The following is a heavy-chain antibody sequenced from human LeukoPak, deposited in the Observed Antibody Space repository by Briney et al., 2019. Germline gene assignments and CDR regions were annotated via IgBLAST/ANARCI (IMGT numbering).Heavy chain of an antibody. CDR1: GGSISSSSYY. D-gene: IGHD3-22*01. J-gene: IGHJ3*02. V-gene: IGHV4-39*02. CDR3: AREVWGSYYDSSGYYNQYDAFDI. Sequence: SETLSLTCTVSGGSISSSSYYWGWIRQPPGKGLEWIGSIYYSGSTYYNPSLKSRVTISVDTSKNQFSLKLSSVTAADTAVYYCAREVWGSYYDSSGYYNQYDAFDIWGQGTMVTVSS. CDR2: IYYSGST.